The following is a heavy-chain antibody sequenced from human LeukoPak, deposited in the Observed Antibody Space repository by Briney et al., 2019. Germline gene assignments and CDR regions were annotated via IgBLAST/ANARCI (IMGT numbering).Heavy chain of an antibody. D-gene: IGHD3-10*01. CDR2: ISYDGSNK. CDR1: GFTFSSYA. CDR3: ARDGLTYYYGSGSYYRGPFDY. V-gene: IGHV3-30*04. J-gene: IGHJ4*02. Sequence: PGRSLRLSCAASGFTFSSYAMHWVRQAPGKGLEWVAVISYDGSNKYYADSVKGRFTISRDNSKNTLYLQMNSLRAEDTAVYYCARDGLTYYYGSGSYYRGPFDYWGQGTLVTVSS.